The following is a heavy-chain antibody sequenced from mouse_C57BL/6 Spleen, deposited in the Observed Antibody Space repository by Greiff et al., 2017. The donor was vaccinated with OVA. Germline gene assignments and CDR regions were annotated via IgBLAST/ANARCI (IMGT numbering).Heavy chain of an antibody. CDR2: INPNNGGT. J-gene: IGHJ1*03. CDR1: GYTFTDYY. CDR3: SYYGSIWYFDV. D-gene: IGHD1-1*01. V-gene: IGHV1-26*01. Sequence: VQLQQSGPELVKPGASVKISCKASGYTFTDYYMNCVKQSHVKSLEWIGDINPNNGGTSYNQKFKGKATLTVDKSSSTAYMELRSLTSEDSAVYYCSYYGSIWYFDVWGTGTTVTVSS.